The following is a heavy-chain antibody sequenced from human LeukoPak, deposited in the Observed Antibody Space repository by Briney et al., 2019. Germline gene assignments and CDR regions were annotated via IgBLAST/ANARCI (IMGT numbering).Heavy chain of an antibody. D-gene: IGHD3-22*01. CDR2: IKSKTDGGTT. J-gene: IGHJ4*02. CDR1: GFTFRNAW. V-gene: IGHV3-15*01. Sequence: GGSLRLSCAASGFTFRNAWMTLVRQAPGQGLEWVGRIKSKTDGGTTDYAAPVKVRFTISRDDSKNTLHLQMNSLKTEDTALYYCTTTYNYDSSGSIVDYWGQGTLVTVX. CDR3: TTTYNYDSSGSIVDY.